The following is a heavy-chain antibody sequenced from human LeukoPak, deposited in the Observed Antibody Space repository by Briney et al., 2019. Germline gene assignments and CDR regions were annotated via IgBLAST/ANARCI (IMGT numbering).Heavy chain of an antibody. V-gene: IGHV1-8*01. D-gene: IGHD3-16*01. CDR1: GYTFTNYD. J-gene: IGHJ4*02. Sequence: GASVKVSCKASGYTFTNYDINWVRQAAGQGLEWMGWMNPNGGDTGYVEKFQGRVTMTRDTSMNTAYMELSSLRSEDTAVYYCTRSGFGGGVHFDYWGQGTPVTVSS. CDR2: MNPNGGDT. CDR3: TRSGFGGGVHFDY.